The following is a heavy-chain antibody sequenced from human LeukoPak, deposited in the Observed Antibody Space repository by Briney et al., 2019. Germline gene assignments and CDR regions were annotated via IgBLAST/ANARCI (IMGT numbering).Heavy chain of an antibody. CDR2: MNPNSGNT. CDR3: ARRKLRFLEWSWQMYV. D-gene: IGHD3-3*01. Sequence: ASVKVSCKASGYSCPSYDINWLRQATGQGLEWMGWMNPNSGNTGYAQKFQGRVTITRNTSISTAYMELSSLRSEDTAVYYCARRKLRFLEWSWQMYVWGKGTTVTVSS. CDR1: GYSCPSYD. J-gene: IGHJ6*04. V-gene: IGHV1-8*03.